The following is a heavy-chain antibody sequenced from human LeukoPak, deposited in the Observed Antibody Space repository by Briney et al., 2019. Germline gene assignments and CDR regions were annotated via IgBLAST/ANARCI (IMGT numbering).Heavy chain of an antibody. V-gene: IGHV3-30*18. J-gene: IGHJ4*02. Sequence: GGSLRLSCAGSGFTFSSFGMHWVRQAPGKGLEWVAVISHDGSYEYYADSMKGRFTISRDTSKNTLYLQMNGLRAEDTPVYYCAKDGLWFGDLTYFDYWGQGVLVTVSS. CDR1: GFTFSSFG. CDR3: AKDGLWFGDLTYFDY. D-gene: IGHD3-10*01. CDR2: ISHDGSYE.